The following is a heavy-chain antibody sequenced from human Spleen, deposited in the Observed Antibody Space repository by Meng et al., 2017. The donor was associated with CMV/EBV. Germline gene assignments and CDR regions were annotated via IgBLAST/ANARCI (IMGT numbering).Heavy chain of an antibody. CDR1: GDSIISSAFF. V-gene: IGHV4-39*07. CDR3: VRGTSYDAFDI. J-gene: IGHJ3*02. D-gene: IGHD2-2*01. CDR2: VYYSGST. Sequence: SETLSLTCNVSGDSIISSAFFWGWIRQPPGKGLEWIGSVYYSGSTYYSPSLKSRVTVSADTSKNHVSLRLSSVTAADTAVYYCVRGTSYDAFDIWGQGTMVTVSS.